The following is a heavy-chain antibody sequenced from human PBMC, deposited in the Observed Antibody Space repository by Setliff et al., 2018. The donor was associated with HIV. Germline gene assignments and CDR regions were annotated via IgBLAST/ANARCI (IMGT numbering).Heavy chain of an antibody. V-gene: IGHV3-30-3*01. CDR2: ISYDGSNK. CDR3: TKAVQRWLVLDY. Sequence: SGGSLRLSCAASGFTFSSYAMHWVRQAPGKGLEWVAVISYDGSNKYYADSVKGRFTISRDNSKNTLYLQMNSLRAEDTAVYYCTKAVQRWLVLDYWGQGTLVTVSS. J-gene: IGHJ4*02. D-gene: IGHD6-19*01. CDR1: GFTFSSYA.